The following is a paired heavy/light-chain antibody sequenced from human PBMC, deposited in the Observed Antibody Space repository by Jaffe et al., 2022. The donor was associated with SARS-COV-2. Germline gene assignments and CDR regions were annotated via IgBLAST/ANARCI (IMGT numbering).Light chain of an antibody. CDR1: SRDVGAYNY. J-gene: IGLJ2*01. CDR2: DVN. CDR3: CSFAGSPVV. V-gene: IGLV2-11*01. Sequence: QSALTQPRSVSGSPGQSVTISCTGTSRDVGAYNYVSWYQQHPGKAPQVIMYDVNNRPSGVPDRFSGSKSGNTASLTISGLQAEDEADYYCCSFAGSPVVFGEGTRVTVL.
Heavy chain of an antibody. J-gene: IGHJ5*02. V-gene: IGHV5-51*01. CDR1: GYSFISYW. Sequence: EVQLVQSGAEVKKPGEALKISCKASGYSFISYWIGWVRQKPGKGLEWMGIIYPGDSDIRYSPSFQGQVTISADNAITTAYLQWSSLRDSDSAIYYCARHPHDSSGRLINWFDAWGQGTLVTVSS. D-gene: IGHD3-22*01. CDR2: IYPGDSDI. CDR3: ARHPHDSSGRLINWFDA.